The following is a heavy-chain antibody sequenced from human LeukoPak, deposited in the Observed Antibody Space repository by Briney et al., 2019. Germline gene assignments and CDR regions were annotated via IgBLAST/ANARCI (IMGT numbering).Heavy chain of an antibody. CDR1: GGSLSSGDYY. Sequence: SETLSLTCTVSGGSLSSGDYYWSWIRQPPGKGLEWIGYIYYSGSTYYNPSLKSRVIISVDTSKNQFPLKLSSVTAADTAVYYCARADYYYGSGSTSDYWGQGTLVTVSS. CDR2: IYYSGST. CDR3: ARADYYYGSGSTSDY. V-gene: IGHV4-30-4*08. D-gene: IGHD3-10*01. J-gene: IGHJ4*02.